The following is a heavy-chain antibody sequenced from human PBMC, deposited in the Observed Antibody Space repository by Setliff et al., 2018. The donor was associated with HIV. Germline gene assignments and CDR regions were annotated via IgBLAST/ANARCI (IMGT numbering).Heavy chain of an antibody. Sequence: GGSLRLSCAVSGFTFDDYTMHWVRQPPGKGLEWVSLISWDGGSTYYADSVKGRFTISRDNSKNTLYLQMNSLRAEDTAVYYCARDFSWATDSWGQGTLVTVSS. CDR1: GFTFDDYT. V-gene: IGHV3-43*01. CDR2: ISWDGGST. CDR3: ARDFSWATDS. J-gene: IGHJ4*02. D-gene: IGHD2-15*01.